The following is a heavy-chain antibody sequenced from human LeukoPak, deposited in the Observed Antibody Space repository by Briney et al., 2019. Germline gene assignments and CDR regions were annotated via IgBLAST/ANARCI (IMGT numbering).Heavy chain of an antibody. J-gene: IGHJ4*02. V-gene: IGHV3-66*01. CDR1: GFTVSSNY. D-gene: IGHD6-19*01. CDR2: IYSGGDT. Sequence: GGSLRLSCAASGFTVSSNYMGWVRQAPGKGLEWVSVIYSGGDTYYADSVKGRFTISRDNSKNMIYLEMSSLKAEDTAVYYCAKERSLEIAVAGTIFDYWGQGTLVTVSS. CDR3: AKERSLEIAVAGTIFDY.